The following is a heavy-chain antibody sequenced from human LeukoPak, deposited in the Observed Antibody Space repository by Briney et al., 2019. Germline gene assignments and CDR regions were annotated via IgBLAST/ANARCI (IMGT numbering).Heavy chain of an antibody. J-gene: IGHJ4*02. CDR3: AKGGKWDVTPFDY. CDR1: GFTFNSYA. D-gene: IGHD1-26*01. V-gene: IGHV3-23*01. Sequence: PGGSLRLSCAASGFTFNSYAMSWVRQAPGKGLEWVSAISGSGGSTYYADSVKGRLTISRDNSKNTLYLQVNSLRAEDTAVYYCAKGGKWDVTPFDYWGQGTLVTVSS. CDR2: ISGSGGST.